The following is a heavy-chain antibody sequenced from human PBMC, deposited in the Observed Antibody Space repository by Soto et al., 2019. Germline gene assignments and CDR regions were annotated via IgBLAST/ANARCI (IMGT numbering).Heavy chain of an antibody. D-gene: IGHD3-3*01. V-gene: IGHV3-30*18. CDR2: ISYDGSNK. Sequence: GGSLRLSCAASGFTFSSYGMHWVRQAPGKGLEWVAVISYDGSNKYYADSVKGRFTISRDNSKNTLYLQMNSLRAEDTAVYYCAKPLRFLEWFPPNYYGMDVWSQGTTVTVSS. CDR3: AKPLRFLEWFPPNYYGMDV. CDR1: GFTFSSYG. J-gene: IGHJ6*02.